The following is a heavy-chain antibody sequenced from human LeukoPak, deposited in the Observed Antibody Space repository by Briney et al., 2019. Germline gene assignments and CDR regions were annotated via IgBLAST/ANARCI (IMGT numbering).Heavy chain of an antibody. CDR2: ISSSSSTI. CDR1: GFTFSSYS. D-gene: IGHD3-16*01. V-gene: IGHV3-48*01. J-gene: IGHJ6*02. CDR3: ARDSAALILVYYGMDV. Sequence: QAGGSLRLSCAASGFTFSSYSMNWVRQAPGKGLEWVSYISSSSSTIYYADSVKGRFTISRDNAKNSLYLQMNSLRAEDTAVYYCARDSAALILVYYGMDVWGQGTTVTVSS.